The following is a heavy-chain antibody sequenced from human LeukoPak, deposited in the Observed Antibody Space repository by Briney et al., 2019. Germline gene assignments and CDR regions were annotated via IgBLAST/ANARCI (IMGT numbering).Heavy chain of an antibody. J-gene: IGHJ2*01. CDR3: ARDTTYYDFWSGYYPGDFDL. CDR1: GYTFTIYG. D-gene: IGHD3-3*01. CDR2: ISAYNGNT. V-gene: IGHV1-18*01. Sequence: GASVTVSFKASGYTFTIYGISWVRQAPGQGLEWMGWISAYNGNTNYAQKLQGRVTMTTDTSTSTAYMELRSLRSDDTAVYYCARDTTYYDFWSGYYPGDFDLWGRGTLVTVSS.